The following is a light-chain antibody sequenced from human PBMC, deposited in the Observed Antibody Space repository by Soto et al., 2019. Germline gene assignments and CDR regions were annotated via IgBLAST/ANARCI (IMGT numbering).Light chain of an antibody. CDR2: EVN. CDR1: SSDVGAYNH. J-gene: IGLJ3*02. V-gene: IGLV2-8*01. CDR3: TSYASSNIGV. Sequence: QSALTQPPSASGSPGQSVTISYTGTSSDVGAYNHVSWYQQHPGKAPKLMIYEVNKRPSGVPDRFSGSKSGTTASLTVSGLQPEDADDYRCTSYASSNIGVFGGGTKLTVL.